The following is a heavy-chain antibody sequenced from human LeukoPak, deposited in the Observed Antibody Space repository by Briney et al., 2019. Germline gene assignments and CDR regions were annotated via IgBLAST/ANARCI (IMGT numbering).Heavy chain of an antibody. CDR1: GGSISSSSYY. D-gene: IGHD3-22*01. V-gene: IGHV4-39*07. CDR2: INHSGNT. Sequence: SETLSLTCTVSGGSISSSSYYWGWIRQPPGKGLEWIGEINHSGNTNSNPSLKSRVTISVDTSKNQFSLKLSSVTAADTAVYFCARGPYSYDSSGAFDIWGQGTMVAVSS. J-gene: IGHJ3*02. CDR3: ARGPYSYDSSGAFDI.